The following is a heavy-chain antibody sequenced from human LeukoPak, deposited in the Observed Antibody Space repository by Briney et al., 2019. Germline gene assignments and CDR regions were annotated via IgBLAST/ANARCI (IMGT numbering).Heavy chain of an antibody. D-gene: IGHD3-10*01. CDR1: GFTFSDYY. V-gene: IGHV3-11*04. Sequence: PGGSLRLSCAASGFTFSDYYMSWIRQAPGKGLEWVSYISSSGSTIYYADSVKGRFTISRDNAKNSLYLQMNSLRAEDTAVYYCAGDMYYYGSGSYYIWETNWFDPWGQGTLVTVSS. J-gene: IGHJ5*02. CDR3: AGDMYYYGSGSYYIWETNWFDP. CDR2: ISSSGSTI.